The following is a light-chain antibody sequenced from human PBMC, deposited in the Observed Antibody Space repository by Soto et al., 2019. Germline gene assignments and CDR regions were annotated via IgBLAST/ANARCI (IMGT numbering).Light chain of an antibody. CDR3: SSYTDSNSFYV. J-gene: IGLJ1*01. CDR1: SSDVGGHDY. Sequence: QSALTQPASVSGSPGQSITISCNGTSSDVGGHDYVSWYQQHPGKAPKLTIFEVSNRPSGVSNRFSGSKSGNTASLTISGLQAEDEADYYCSSYTDSNSFYVFSSGTKVTVL. CDR2: EVS. V-gene: IGLV2-14*01.